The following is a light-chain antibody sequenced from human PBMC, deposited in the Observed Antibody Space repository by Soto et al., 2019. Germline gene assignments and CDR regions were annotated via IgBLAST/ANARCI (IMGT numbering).Light chain of an antibody. J-gene: IGKJ4*01. Sequence: EIVLTQSPGTLSLSPGERATLSCRASQSVTSNYLAWYQQTPGQAPRLLIYGASSRATGIQDRFSGSGSGTDFTLTIRSLETEDFAVYYCKQRTNWPLTFGGGTKVDIK. V-gene: IGKV3D-20*02. CDR2: GAS. CDR1: QSVTSNY. CDR3: KQRTNWPLT.